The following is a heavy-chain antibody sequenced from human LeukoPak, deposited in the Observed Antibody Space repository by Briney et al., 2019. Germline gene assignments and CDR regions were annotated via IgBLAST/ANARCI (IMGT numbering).Heavy chain of an antibody. D-gene: IGHD5-18*01. V-gene: IGHV4-59*11. Sequence: SETLSLTCTVSGGSISSHHWGWIRQPPGKGLEWIGYIYYSGSTTYNPSLKSRVTISVDTSKNQFSLKLSSVTAADTVVYYCARDKQPGDYWGQGTLVTVSS. CDR1: GGSISSHH. CDR3: ARDKQPGDY. CDR2: IYYSGST. J-gene: IGHJ4*02.